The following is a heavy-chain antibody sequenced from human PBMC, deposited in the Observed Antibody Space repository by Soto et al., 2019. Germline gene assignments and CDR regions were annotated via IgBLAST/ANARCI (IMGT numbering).Heavy chain of an antibody. Sequence: EVQLVESGGGLVQPGRSLRLSCAASGFTVDDYAMHWVRQAPGKGLEWVSGISWNSETIDYADSVKGRFTISRDNAKSSLFLQMNSLRPDDTALYYCAKGMKWGGMTTIPYFDSWGQGTLVTVSS. J-gene: IGHJ4*02. CDR3: AKGMKWGGMTTIPYFDS. D-gene: IGHD4-17*01. CDR1: GFTVDDYA. V-gene: IGHV3-9*01. CDR2: ISWNSETI.